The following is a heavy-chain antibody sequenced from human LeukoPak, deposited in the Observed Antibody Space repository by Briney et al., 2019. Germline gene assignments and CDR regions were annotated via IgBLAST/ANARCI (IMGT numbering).Heavy chain of an antibody. D-gene: IGHD7-27*01. Sequence: GGSLRLSCAASGLTFSNYGMSWVRQAPGKGLEWVSDISGNDEYIYYADSVKGRFTISRDNSRNTVYLQMNSLRAEDTAVYYYAREDGDPYSPFDYWGQGTLVTVSS. CDR1: GLTFSNYG. CDR3: AREDGDPYSPFDY. CDR2: ISGNDEYI. V-gene: IGHV3-23*01. J-gene: IGHJ4*02.